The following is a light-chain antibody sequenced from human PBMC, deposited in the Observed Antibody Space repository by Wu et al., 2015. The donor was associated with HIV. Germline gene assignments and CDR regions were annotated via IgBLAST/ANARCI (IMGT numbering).Light chain of an antibody. CDR2: SAS. CDR3: QQYNNWPPYS. J-gene: IGKJ2*03. V-gene: IGKV3-15*01. Sequence: EILMTQSPATLSVSPGEAVTLSCRASQSVSTYLAWYQQTPGQAPRLLIYSASTRPTGVPARFSGSGSGTQFTLTITNVQSADSAVYYCQQYNNWPPYSFGQGTKLEIK. CDR1: QSVSTY.